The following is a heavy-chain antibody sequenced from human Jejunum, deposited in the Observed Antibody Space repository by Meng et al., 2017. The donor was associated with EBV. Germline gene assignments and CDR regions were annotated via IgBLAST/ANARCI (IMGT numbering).Heavy chain of an antibody. CDR1: GDSMDGRIW. V-gene: IGHV4-4*02. Sequence: HAHRPVWGPGLGHPSGTLRLPGAFLGDSMDGRIWWSWVRQSPERGLEWIGEIYYSGSTNYNPSLKSRVTILVDRSENHFSLHLSSVTAADTAVYYCVRGGDYCLVYWGQGTLVTVSS. D-gene: IGHD2-21*02. J-gene: IGHJ4*02. CDR2: IYYSGST. CDR3: VRGGDYCLVY.